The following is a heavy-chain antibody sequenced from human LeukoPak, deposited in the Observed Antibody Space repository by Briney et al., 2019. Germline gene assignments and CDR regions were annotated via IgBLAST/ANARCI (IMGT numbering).Heavy chain of an antibody. CDR3: ARAADGVLMCEFDY. CDR1: GFTFSSYG. D-gene: IGHD3-10*01. Sequence: GRSLRLSCAASGFTFSSYGMHWVRQAPGKGLEWVAVIWYDGSNKYYADSVKGRFTISRDNSKNTLYLQMNSLRAEDTAVYYCARAADGVLMCEFDYWGQGTLVTVSS. CDR2: IWYDGSNK. V-gene: IGHV3-33*01. J-gene: IGHJ4*02.